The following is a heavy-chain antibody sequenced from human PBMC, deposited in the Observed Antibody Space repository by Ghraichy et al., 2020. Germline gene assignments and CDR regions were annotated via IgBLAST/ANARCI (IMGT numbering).Heavy chain of an antibody. CDR1: GGSISSSSYY. Sequence: SETLSLTCTVSGGSISSSSYYWGWIRQPPGKGLEWIGSIYYSGSTYYNPSLKSRVTISVDTSKNQFSLKLSSVTAADTAVYYCARAGVAYGDYDYWGQGTLVTVSS. D-gene: IGHD4-17*01. CDR3: ARAGVAYGDYDY. V-gene: IGHV4-39*07. J-gene: IGHJ4*02. CDR2: IYYSGST.